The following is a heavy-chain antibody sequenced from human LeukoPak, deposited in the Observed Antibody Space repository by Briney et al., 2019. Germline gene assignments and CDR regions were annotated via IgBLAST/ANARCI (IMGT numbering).Heavy chain of an antibody. CDR3: ARGFRNSGSSLDI. D-gene: IGHD1-26*01. V-gene: IGHV3-21*01. J-gene: IGHJ3*02. CDR2: ISSSSSYT. CDR1: GFTFSSYS. Sequence: GSLRLSCAASGFTFSSYSMNWVRQAPGKGLEWVSSISSSSSYTYYADSVKGRFTISRDNAKNSLYLQMNSLRAEDTAVYYCARGFRNSGSSLDIWGQGTMVTVSS.